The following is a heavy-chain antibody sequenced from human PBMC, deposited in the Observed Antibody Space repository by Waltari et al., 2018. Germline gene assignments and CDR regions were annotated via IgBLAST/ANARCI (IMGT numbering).Heavy chain of an antibody. Sequence: QVQLQESGPGLVKPSETLSLTCAVSGYSISSGYYWGWIRQPPGKGLEGIGSIYHSGSTYNNPSLKSRVTISVDTSKTQFSLKLSSVTAADTAVYYCARPTDAFDIWGQGTMVTVSS. CDR3: ARPTDAFDI. J-gene: IGHJ3*02. CDR2: IYHSGST. CDR1: GYSISSGYY. V-gene: IGHV4-38-2*01.